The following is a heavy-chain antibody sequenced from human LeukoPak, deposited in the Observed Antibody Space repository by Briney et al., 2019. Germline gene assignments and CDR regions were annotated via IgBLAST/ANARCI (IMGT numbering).Heavy chain of an antibody. CDR3: AYYQLINNNWFDP. CDR1: GGTFSSYA. J-gene: IGHJ5*02. CDR2: IIPIFGTA. Sequence: SVKVSCKASGGTFSSYAISWVRQAPGQGLEWMGGIIPIFGTANYAQKFQGRVTITADESTSTAYMELSSLRSEDTAVYYCAYYQLINNNWFDPWGQGTLVTVSS. V-gene: IGHV1-69*13. D-gene: IGHD2-2*01.